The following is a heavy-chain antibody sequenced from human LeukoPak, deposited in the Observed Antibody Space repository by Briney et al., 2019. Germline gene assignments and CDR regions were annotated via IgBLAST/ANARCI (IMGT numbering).Heavy chain of an antibody. V-gene: IGHV4-59*01. CDR3: ARTTEAHSWRTRYYDYYMDV. J-gene: IGHJ6*03. CDR2: ISNHGSA. Sequence: SETLSLTCTVSGGSISSYYWSWIRQPPGKGLEWIGYISNHGSANYNPSLNSPVTISVGTSKNQFFLELSSVTAADTAVYYCARTTEAHSWRTRYYDYYMDVWGKGTTVTVSS. CDR1: GGSISSYY. D-gene: IGHD6-13*01.